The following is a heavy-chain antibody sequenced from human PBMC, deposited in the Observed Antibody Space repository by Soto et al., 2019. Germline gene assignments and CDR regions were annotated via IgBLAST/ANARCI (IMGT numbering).Heavy chain of an antibody. Sequence: SETLSLTYTVSGGSISSGGYYWSWIRQHPGKGLEWIGYIYYSGGTYYNPSLKSRVTISVDTSKNQFSLKLSSVTAADTAVYYCARTRGGNSHDAFDIWGQGTMVTVSS. V-gene: IGHV4-31*03. CDR3: ARTRGGNSHDAFDI. CDR2: IYYSGGT. CDR1: GGSISSGGYY. D-gene: IGHD2-21*02. J-gene: IGHJ3*02.